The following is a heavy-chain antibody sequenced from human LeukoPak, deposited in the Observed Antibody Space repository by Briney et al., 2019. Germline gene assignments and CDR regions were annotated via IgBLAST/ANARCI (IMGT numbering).Heavy chain of an antibody. CDR3: ATGGSGWYRGGWFDP. CDR1: GYTLTELS. V-gene: IGHV1-24*01. D-gene: IGHD6-19*01. CDR2: FDPEDGGT. Sequence: ASVKVSCKVSGYTLTELSMHWVRQAPGKGLEWMGGFDPEDGGTIYAQKFQGRVTMTEDTSTDTAYMELSSLRSEDTAVYYCATGGSGWYRGGWFDPWGQGTLVTVSS. J-gene: IGHJ5*02.